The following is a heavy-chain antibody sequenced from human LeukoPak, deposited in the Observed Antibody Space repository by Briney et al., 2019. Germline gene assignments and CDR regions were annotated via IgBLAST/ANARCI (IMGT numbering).Heavy chain of an antibody. CDR1: GYTFHFYA. Sequence: ASVKVSCKASGYTFHFYAIHWVRQAPGQALEWMGWINAGSGKTKYSQRFQDRVTITRDTSASTAYMELSSLRSEDTAIYYCARPYADSGGTLGYWGQGTLVTVSS. J-gene: IGHJ4*02. V-gene: IGHV1-3*01. CDR2: INAGSGKT. D-gene: IGHD4-17*01. CDR3: ARPYADSGGTLGY.